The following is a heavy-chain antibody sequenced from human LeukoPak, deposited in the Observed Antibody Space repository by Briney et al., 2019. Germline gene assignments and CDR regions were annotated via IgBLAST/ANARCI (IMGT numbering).Heavy chain of an antibody. V-gene: IGHV3-33*07. CDR3: ARWHTSGNNFYYDY. CDR2: IWYDGSKK. Sequence: GGSLRLSCAASGFTFSSNGMYWVRQAPGKGLEWVSLIWYDGSKKYYVDSVKGRFTISRDNSKNTLYLQMNSLRAEDTAVYYCARWHTSGNNFYYDYWGQGTLVTVSS. D-gene: IGHD2/OR15-2a*01. J-gene: IGHJ4*02. CDR1: GFTFSSNG.